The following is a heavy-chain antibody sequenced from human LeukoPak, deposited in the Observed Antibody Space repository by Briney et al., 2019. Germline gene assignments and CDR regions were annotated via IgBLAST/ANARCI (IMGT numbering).Heavy chain of an antibody. CDR2: IYPGESDT. CDR1: GYNFPSYG. V-gene: IGHV5-51*01. Sequence: GASRKISYKASGYNFPSYGIGWARPTPGKGGEWMGIIYPGESDTRYRPTFQGQVTHSADKSISTTYLLRVRLEASDTALSYCARVVSLSVVTSLFDSWGQGTLVTVSS. D-gene: IGHD4-23*01. J-gene: IGHJ4*02. CDR3: ARVVSLSVVTSLFDS.